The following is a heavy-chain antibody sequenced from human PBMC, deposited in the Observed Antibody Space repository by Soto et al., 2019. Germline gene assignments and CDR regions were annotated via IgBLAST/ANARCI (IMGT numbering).Heavy chain of an antibody. CDR1: GYTFISYG. CDR3: ARTTTVTPFDY. J-gene: IGHJ4*02. V-gene: IGHV1-18*01. Sequence: QVQLVQSGAEVKKPGASVKVSCKASGYTFISYGITWVRQAPGQGLEWMEWISVYNGITNYAPKLQGRVTMTTDTSTNTAYMELRSLTSDDTAVYYCARTTTVTPFDYWGQGTLVTVSS. D-gene: IGHD4-17*01. CDR2: ISVYNGIT.